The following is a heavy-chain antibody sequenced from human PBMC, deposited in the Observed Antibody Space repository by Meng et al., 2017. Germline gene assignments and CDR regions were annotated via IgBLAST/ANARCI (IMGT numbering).Heavy chain of an antibody. CDR3: ARGTDYGDYYFHH. CDR1: GGSLSSINC. D-gene: IGHD4-17*01. CDR2: IYHSGSN. J-gene: IGHJ4*02. V-gene: IGHV4-4*02. Sequence: QVQVPESGPGLVKPSGTLSLTCAVSGGSLSSINCWRWVRQPPGKGLEWIGEIYHSGSNNYTPSLNSRVTISVDKSKNQFFLKLSSVTAAATAVYYCARGTDYGDYYFHHWGQGTLVTVSS.